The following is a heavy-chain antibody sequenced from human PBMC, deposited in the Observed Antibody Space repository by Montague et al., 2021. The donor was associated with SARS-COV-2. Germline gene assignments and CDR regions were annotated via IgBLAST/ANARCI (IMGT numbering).Heavy chain of an antibody. V-gene: IGHV4-39*07. CDR2: IFYSGST. J-gene: IGHJ5*02. CDR3: ARDGGTVITFLCVGYLRGELNGFDP. D-gene: IGHD3-16*01. CDR1: GGSISSSSYY. Sequence: SETLSLTCTVSGGSISSSSYYWGWLRQPPGKGLEWIGNIFYSGSTXYNPSLKSRVTISVDTSKNQFSLKLSSVTAADTAVYYCARDGGTVITFLCVGYLRGELNGFDPWGQGTLVTVSS.